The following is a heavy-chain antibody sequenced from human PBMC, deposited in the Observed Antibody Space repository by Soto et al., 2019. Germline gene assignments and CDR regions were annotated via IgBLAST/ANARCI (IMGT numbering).Heavy chain of an antibody. CDR1: GFTFSSYA. CDR2: ISYDGSNK. V-gene: IGHV3-30-3*01. Sequence: PRESMRLSCAASGFTFSSYAMHWVRQAPGKGLEWVAVISYDGSNKYYADSVKGRLTISRDNSKNTIYVQMNSLRPEDTAVYYCARAPDIVLIRAYYYYGMDVCGQGNTGTV. D-gene: IGHD2-8*01. CDR3: ARAPDIVLIRAYYYYGMDV. J-gene: IGHJ6*02.